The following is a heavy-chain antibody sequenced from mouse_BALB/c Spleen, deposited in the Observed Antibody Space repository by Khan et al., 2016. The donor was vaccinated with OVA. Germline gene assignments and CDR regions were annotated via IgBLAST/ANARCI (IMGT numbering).Heavy chain of an antibody. CDR1: GYSITSGYG. CDR2: ISYSGST. Sequence: VRLPQSGPGLVKPSQSLSLTCTVTGYSITSGYGWNWIRQFPGNKLEWMGYISYSGSTNYNPSLKSRISITRDTSKNQFFLQLNSVTTEDTATYYCARTARIKYWGQGTTLTVSS. V-gene: IGHV3-2*02. J-gene: IGHJ2*01. D-gene: IGHD1-2*01. CDR3: ARTARIKY.